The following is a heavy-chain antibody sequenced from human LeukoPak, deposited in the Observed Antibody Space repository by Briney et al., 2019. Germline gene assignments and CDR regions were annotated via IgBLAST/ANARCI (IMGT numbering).Heavy chain of an antibody. V-gene: IGHV4-59*01. CDR1: GGSISSYY. CDR2: IYYSGST. J-gene: IGHJ3*02. CDR3: AGYPAASWDAFYI. Sequence: PSETLSLTCTVSGGSISSYYWSWIRQPPGKGLEWIGYIYYSGSTNYNPSLKSRVTISVDTSKNQFSLELSSVTAADTAVYYCAGYPAASWDAFYIWGQGTMVTVSS. D-gene: IGHD6-13*01.